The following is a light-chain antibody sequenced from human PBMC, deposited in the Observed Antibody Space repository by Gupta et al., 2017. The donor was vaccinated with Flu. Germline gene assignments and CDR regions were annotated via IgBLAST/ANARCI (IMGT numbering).Light chain of an antibody. CDR2: EVS. CDR3: SSYTNANTVGV. Sequence: PSSASSPRGQSIATSSPGPSSDIGAYDYVSWYQQHPGKAPKLMLYEVSRRPAGISDRFSGSRSGNTASLTITGLQAEDEADYYCSSYTNANTVGVFGGGTKLTVL. CDR1: SSDIGAYDY. J-gene: IGLJ2*01. V-gene: IGLV2-14*01.